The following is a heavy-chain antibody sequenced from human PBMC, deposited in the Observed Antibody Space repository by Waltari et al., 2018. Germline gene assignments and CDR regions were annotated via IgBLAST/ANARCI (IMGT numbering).Heavy chain of an antibody. V-gene: IGHV4-59*01. Sequence: QVQLQESGPGLVKPSETLSLTCTVSGGSISSYYWSWIRQPPGKGLEWIGYIYYSGSTNYNPSLKSRVTISVDTSKNQFSLKLSSVTAADTAVYYCASTVSSSHYYYYYMDVWGKGTTVTVSS. CDR3: ASTVSSSHYYYYYMDV. CDR2: IYYSGST. J-gene: IGHJ6*03. CDR1: GGSISSYY. D-gene: IGHD6-13*01.